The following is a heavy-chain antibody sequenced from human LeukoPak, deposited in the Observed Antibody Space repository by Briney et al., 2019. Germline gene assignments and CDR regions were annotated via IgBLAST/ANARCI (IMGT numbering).Heavy chain of an antibody. J-gene: IGHJ4*02. D-gene: IGHD3-22*01. Sequence: PGGSLRLSCAASGFTFNTYGMSWVRQAPGKGLEWVSGISGSGGATYYADSVKGRFTISRDNAKNTLYLQMNSLRAEDTALYYCARVTYYYDSSGYQRAIYYLDYWGQGTLVTVSS. CDR1: GFTFNTYG. CDR2: ISGSGGAT. CDR3: ARVTYYYDSSGYQRAIYYLDY. V-gene: IGHV3-23*01.